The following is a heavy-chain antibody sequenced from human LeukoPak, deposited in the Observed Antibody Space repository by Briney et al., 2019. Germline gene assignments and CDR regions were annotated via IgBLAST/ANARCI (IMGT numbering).Heavy chain of an antibody. Sequence: GGSLRLSCAASGFTFSSHWMHWVRQAPGKGLVWVSRINSDGSSISYADSVKGRFTISRDNAKNTLYLQMNSLRAEDTAVYYCASLGVVGPGYDYWGQGTLVTVSS. CDR3: ASLGVVGPGYDY. D-gene: IGHD2-2*01. CDR2: INSDGSSI. CDR1: GFTFSSHW. V-gene: IGHV3-74*01. J-gene: IGHJ4*02.